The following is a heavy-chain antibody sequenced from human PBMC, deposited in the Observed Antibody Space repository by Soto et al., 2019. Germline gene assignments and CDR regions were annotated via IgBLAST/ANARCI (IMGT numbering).Heavy chain of an antibody. J-gene: IGHJ4*02. D-gene: IGHD6-25*01. CDR2: FCNSGST. CDR3: ARSMGAAGR. CDR1: GGSISIYC. Sequence: PSETLSLTCSVSGGSISIYCWNWIRQPPGKGLEWIGYFCNSGSTNYNPSLNCRATISIDTSKNQFSLELSSVTAADTAVYYCARSMGAAGRWGQGTLVTVSS. V-gene: IGHV4-59*08.